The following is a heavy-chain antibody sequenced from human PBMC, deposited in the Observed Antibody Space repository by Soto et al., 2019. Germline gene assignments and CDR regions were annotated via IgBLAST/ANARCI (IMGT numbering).Heavy chain of an antibody. Sequence: PGGSLRLSCAASGFTFSSYWMSWVRQAPGKGLEWVANIKQDGSEKYYVDSVKGRFTISRDNAKNSLYLQMNSLRAEDTAVYYCARPYDILTGYDAFDIWGQGTMVTVSS. J-gene: IGHJ3*02. CDR3: ARPYDILTGYDAFDI. V-gene: IGHV3-7*01. CDR2: IKQDGSEK. D-gene: IGHD3-9*01. CDR1: GFTFSSYW.